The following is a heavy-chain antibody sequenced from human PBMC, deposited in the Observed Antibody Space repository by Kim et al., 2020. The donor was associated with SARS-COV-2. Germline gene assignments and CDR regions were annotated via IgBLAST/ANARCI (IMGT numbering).Heavy chain of an antibody. D-gene: IGHD1-26*01. CDR1: QFTFGSYG. V-gene: IGHV3-30*18. J-gene: IGHJ4*02. CDR2: ITSDGSYR. CDR3: AERGSGGYDY. Sequence: GGSLRLSCAASQFTFGSYGIFWVRQAPGKGLEWVAVITSDGSYRHYGDAVKGRFTVSRDDSKKMVYLQMNSLRAEDTAVYYCAERGSGGYDYWGQGTLVT.